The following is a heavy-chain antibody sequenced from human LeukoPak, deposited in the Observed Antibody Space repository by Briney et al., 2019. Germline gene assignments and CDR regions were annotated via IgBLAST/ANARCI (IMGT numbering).Heavy chain of an antibody. CDR3: AKAGKYYDDFDY. V-gene: IGHV3-9*03. J-gene: IGHJ4*02. CDR1: GFTFSSYA. CDR2: ISWNSGSI. D-gene: IGHD3-3*01. Sequence: GGSLRLSCAASGFTFSSYAMTWVRQAPGKGLEWVSGISWNSGSIGYADSVKGRFTISRDNAKNSLYLQMNSLRAEDMALYYCAKAGKYYDDFDYWGQGTLVTVSS.